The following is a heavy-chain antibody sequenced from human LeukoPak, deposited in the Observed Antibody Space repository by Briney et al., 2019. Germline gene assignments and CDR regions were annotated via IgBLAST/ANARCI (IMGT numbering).Heavy chain of an antibody. Sequence: GASVKVSCKASGYIFSSYGISWVRQAPGQGLEWMAWISGYNGNTNYAQKFQGRVTMTTDTSTSTAYMELSSLRSEDTAVYYCARSYCSGGSCYSVPAGYYYYMDVWGKGTTVTVSS. J-gene: IGHJ6*03. D-gene: IGHD2-15*01. CDR2: ISGYNGNT. V-gene: IGHV1-18*01. CDR1: GYIFSSYG. CDR3: ARSYCSGGSCYSVPAGYYYYMDV.